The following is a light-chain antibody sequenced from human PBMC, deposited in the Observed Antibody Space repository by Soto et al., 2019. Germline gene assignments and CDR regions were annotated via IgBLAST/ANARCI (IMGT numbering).Light chain of an antibody. V-gene: IGKV3-20*01. CDR1: QSVSSSF. J-gene: IGKJ3*01. CDR3: QQYDSSPRT. Sequence: EIVLTQSPGTLSLSPGERATLSCRASQSVSSSFLAWYQQKPGQAPRLLIYGASSRATGIPDRFSGSGSGTDFTLTISRLEPEAFAVYYCQQYDSSPRTFGPGTKVDIK. CDR2: GAS.